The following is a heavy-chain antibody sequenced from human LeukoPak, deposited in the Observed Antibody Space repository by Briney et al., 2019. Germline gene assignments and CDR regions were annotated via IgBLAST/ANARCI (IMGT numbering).Heavy chain of an antibody. V-gene: IGHV3-7*01. CDR3: AREKDYYASGSFDY. CDR1: EFTFTSYW. J-gene: IGHJ4*02. Sequence: GGSLRLSCAASEFTFTSYWMSWVRQAPGKGLEWVANINQHGSETYYVDSVKGRFTISRDNARNSLYLQMNSLRAEGTAVYYCAREKDYYASGSFDYWGQGTLVTVSS. D-gene: IGHD3-10*01. CDR2: INQHGSET.